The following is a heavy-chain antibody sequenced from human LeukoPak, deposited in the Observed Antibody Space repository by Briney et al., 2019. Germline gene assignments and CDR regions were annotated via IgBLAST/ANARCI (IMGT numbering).Heavy chain of an antibody. CDR2: IYTSGST. J-gene: IGHJ3*02. CDR1: GGSINSGSYY. CDR3: ARSLYDLDASDI. Sequence: SETLSLTCTVSGGSINSGSYYWNWIRQPAGKGLEWIGHIYTSGSTNYNPSLKSRVTISMDRSKNQFSVKLSSVTATDTAVYYCARSLYDLDASDIWGQGTMVTVSS. D-gene: IGHD2-2*02. V-gene: IGHV4-61*09.